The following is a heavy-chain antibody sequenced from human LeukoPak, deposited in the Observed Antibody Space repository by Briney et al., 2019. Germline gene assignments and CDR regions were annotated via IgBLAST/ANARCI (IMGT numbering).Heavy chain of an antibody. D-gene: IGHD2-2*01. Sequence: TSETLSLTCAVSGYSISSGYYWGWIRQPPGKGLEWIGSIYHSGSTYYNPSLKSRVTISVDTSKNQFSLKLSSVTAADTAVYYCASGLAVPAPVYCFDYWGQGTLVTVSS. J-gene: IGHJ4*02. CDR3: ASGLAVPAPVYCFDY. CDR2: IYHSGST. V-gene: IGHV4-38-2*01. CDR1: GYSISSGYY.